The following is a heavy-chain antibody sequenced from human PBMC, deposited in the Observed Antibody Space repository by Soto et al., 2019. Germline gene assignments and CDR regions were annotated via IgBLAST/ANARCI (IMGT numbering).Heavy chain of an antibody. J-gene: IGHJ4*02. Sequence: PSETLSLTCSFSCGSISPYYWSWIRQPPGRGLESIGYISYTGNTYYNPSLRSRVTISVDTSKNQLSLKLNSVTAADTAVYYCARENYATSGAPFLDYWGQGTLVTVSS. CDR2: ISYTGNT. D-gene: IGHD3-22*01. V-gene: IGHV4-59*01. CDR3: ARENYATSGAPFLDY. CDR1: CGSISPYY.